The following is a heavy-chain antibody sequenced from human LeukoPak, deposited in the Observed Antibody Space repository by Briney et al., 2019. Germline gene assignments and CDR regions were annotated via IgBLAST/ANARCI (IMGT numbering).Heavy chain of an antibody. Sequence: SEALPLTCTVSGASLTTYHWTWIRQPPGRRLEWIGYLFSTGSTKYNPSLASRVAILADTSKNQFSLKMTSVSAADTAVYYCARGHLGLQDWAQGTLVTVSS. D-gene: IGHD7-27*01. J-gene: IGHJ4*02. V-gene: IGHV4-59*01. CDR1: GASLTTYH. CDR2: LFSTGST. CDR3: ARGHLGLQD.